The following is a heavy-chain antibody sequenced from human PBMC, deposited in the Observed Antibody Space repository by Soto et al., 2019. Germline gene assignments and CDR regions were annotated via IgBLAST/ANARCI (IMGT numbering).Heavy chain of an antibody. CDR2: IIPMFGTA. CDR1: GGTFSTHG. D-gene: IGHD1-26*01. V-gene: IGHV1-69*06. Sequence: QVQLVQSGAEVKKPGSSVKVSCKASGGTFSTHGISWVRQAPGQGLEWMGGIIPMFGTANYAQKFQGRVTITVDKFTSTAYMELSSLRSEDTAVYYCARDRDREWFDPWGQGTLVTVSS. CDR3: ARDRDREWFDP. J-gene: IGHJ5*02.